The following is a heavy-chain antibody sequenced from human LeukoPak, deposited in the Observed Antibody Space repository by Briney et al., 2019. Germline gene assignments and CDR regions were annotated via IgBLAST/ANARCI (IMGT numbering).Heavy chain of an antibody. Sequence: PSETLSLTCTVSGGSISSSSYYWGWIRQPPGKGLEWIGSIYYSGSTYYNPSLKSRVTISVDTSKNQFSLKLSSVTAADTAVYYCARVDVVVPAAIRPNYYYYMDVWGKGTTVTVSS. CDR2: IYYSGST. CDR1: GGSISSSSYY. V-gene: IGHV4-39*01. D-gene: IGHD2-2*01. CDR3: ARVDVVVPAAIRPNYYYYMDV. J-gene: IGHJ6*03.